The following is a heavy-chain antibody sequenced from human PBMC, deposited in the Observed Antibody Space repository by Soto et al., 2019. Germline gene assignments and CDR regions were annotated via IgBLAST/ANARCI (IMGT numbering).Heavy chain of an antibody. V-gene: IGHV3-9*01. CDR1: GFTFHDYA. J-gene: IGHJ6*02. D-gene: IGHD6-13*01. CDR3: ARDMRRYSNNWHVKGVGFQYAMDV. Sequence: EVQLVESGGRLVQPGRSLTLSCAASGFTFHDYAIHWVRQGPGKGLEWVSGISWDSDSIAYADSVQGRFTISRDNAKNSLYLHMSSLRAEDTALYYCARDMRRYSNNWHVKGVGFQYAMDVWGQGTKVTVSS. CDR2: ISWDSDSI.